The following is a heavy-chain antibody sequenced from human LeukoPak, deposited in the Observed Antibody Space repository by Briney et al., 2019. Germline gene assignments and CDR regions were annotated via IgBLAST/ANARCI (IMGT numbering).Heavy chain of an antibody. Sequence: GGPLRLSCAAPGFTFSNYGMNWVRQAPGKGLEWVSYISSSSSSVNYADSVKGRFTISRDNAKNSLYLQMNSLRAEDTAVYYCARVSNSGWGSRFDPWGQGTLVTVSS. CDR1: GFTFSNYG. CDR2: ISSSSSSV. V-gene: IGHV3-21*06. D-gene: IGHD6-19*01. J-gene: IGHJ5*02. CDR3: ARVSNSGWGSRFDP.